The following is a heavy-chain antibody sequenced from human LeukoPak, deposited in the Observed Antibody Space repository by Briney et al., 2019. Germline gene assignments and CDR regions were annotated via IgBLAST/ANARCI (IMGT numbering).Heavy chain of an antibody. CDR1: GGSISSYY. Sequence: KASETLSPTCTVSGGSISSYYWSWIRQPPGKGREWLVYIYYSGSTNYNPSLRSRVTISVDTSKNQVSLKLSSVTAEDTAVYYCATSDIWGSYRFLDYWGHGALVTVSS. D-gene: IGHD3-16*02. CDR3: ATSDIWGSYRFLDY. CDR2: IYYSGST. J-gene: IGHJ4*01. V-gene: IGHV4-59*08.